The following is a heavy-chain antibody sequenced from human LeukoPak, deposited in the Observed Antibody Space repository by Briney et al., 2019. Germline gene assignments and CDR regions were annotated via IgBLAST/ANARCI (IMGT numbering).Heavy chain of an antibody. CDR2: FDPEDGET. V-gene: IGHV1-24*01. D-gene: IGHD2-15*01. J-gene: IGHJ6*02. CDR3: ATDGCSGGSCYDYYYGMDV. Sequence: ASVTVSCTVSGYTLTELSMHWVRQAPGKGLEWMGGFDPEDGETIYAQKFQGRVTMTEDTSTDTAYMELSGLRSEDTAVYYCATDGCSGGSCYDYYYGMDVWGQGTTVTVSS. CDR1: GYTLTELS.